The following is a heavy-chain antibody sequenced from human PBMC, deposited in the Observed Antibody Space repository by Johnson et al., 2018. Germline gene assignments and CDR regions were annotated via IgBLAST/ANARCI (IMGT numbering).Heavy chain of an antibody. CDR1: GFSFSSAY. J-gene: IGHJ4*02. Sequence: EVQLVESGGGLVEPGGSLRLSCAASGFSFSSAYMHWVRQAPGKGLEWVGRVKTKSAGGTIDYAAPVEGRFSISRDDSKNTLYLQMNSLKTEDTAIYYCIRDGDGSFDYWGQGTLVTVSS. CDR2: VKTKSAGGTI. V-gene: IGHV3-15*07. CDR3: IRDGDGSFDY. D-gene: IGHD3-10*01.